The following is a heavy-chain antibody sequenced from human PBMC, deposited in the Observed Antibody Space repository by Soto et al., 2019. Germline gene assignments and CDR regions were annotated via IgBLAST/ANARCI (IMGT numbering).Heavy chain of an antibody. J-gene: IGHJ4*02. V-gene: IGHV4-30-2*01. Sequence: QLQLQESGSGLVKPSQTLSLTCAVSGGSISSGGYSWSWIRQPPGKGLEWIGYIYHSGSTYYNPSLKGRVTISVDMSKTQFSLKLSSVTAADTAVYYCAAGGGLPRYYWGQGTLVTVSS. CDR3: AAGGGLPRYY. CDR2: IYHSGST. D-gene: IGHD2-15*01. CDR1: GGSISSGGYS.